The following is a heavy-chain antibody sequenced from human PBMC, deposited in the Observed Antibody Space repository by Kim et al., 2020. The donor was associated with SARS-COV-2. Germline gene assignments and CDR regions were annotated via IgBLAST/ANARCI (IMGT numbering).Heavy chain of an antibody. J-gene: IGHJ4*02. D-gene: IGHD6-19*01. CDR1: GFTFSSYS. V-gene: IGHV3-21*01. CDR3: ARAPGSGWPNFDY. CDR2: ISIISSYI. Sequence: GGSLRLSCAASGFTFSSYSMNWVRQAPGKGLEWVSSISIISSYIYYADSVKGRFTISRDNAKNSLYLQMNSLRAEDTAVYYCARAPGSGWPNFDYWGQGTLVTVSS.